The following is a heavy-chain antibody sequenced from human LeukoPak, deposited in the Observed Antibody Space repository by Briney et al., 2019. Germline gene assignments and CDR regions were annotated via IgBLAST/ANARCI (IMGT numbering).Heavy chain of an antibody. CDR3: ARAGDYYVSGSYLGY. CDR2: INHSGST. Sequence: SETLSLTCAVYGGSFSGYYWSWIRQPPGKGLEWIGEINHSGSTNYNPSLKSPVTISVDTSKNQFSLKLSSVTAADTAVYYCARAGDYYVSGSYLGYWGQGTLVTVSS. J-gene: IGHJ4*02. V-gene: IGHV4-34*01. CDR1: GGSFSGYY. D-gene: IGHD3-10*01.